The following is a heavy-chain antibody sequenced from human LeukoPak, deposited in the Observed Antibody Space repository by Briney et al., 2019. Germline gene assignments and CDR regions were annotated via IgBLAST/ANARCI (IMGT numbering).Heavy chain of an antibody. CDR2: IYYSGST. J-gene: IGHJ4*02. V-gene: IGHV4-59*01. CDR1: GGSISSYY. Sequence: PSETLSLTCTLSGGSISSYYWSWIRQPPGKGLEWIGYIYYSGSTNYNPSLKSRVTISVDTSKNQFSLKLSSVTAADTAVYYCARDSSGLYYFDYWGQGTLVTVSS. CDR3: ARDSSGLYYFDY. D-gene: IGHD6-19*01.